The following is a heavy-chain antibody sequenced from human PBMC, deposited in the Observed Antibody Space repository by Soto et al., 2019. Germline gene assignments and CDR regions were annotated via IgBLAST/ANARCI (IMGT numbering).Heavy chain of an antibody. D-gene: IGHD6-19*01. V-gene: IGHV3-74*01. CDR3: ARDQTVAGPTTFDY. J-gene: IGHJ4*02. CDR2: IDIAGSTT. CDR1: GFTFSSYW. Sequence: GGSLRLSCAASGFTFSSYWMHWVRQTPGKGLVWVSRIDIAGSTTTYADSVKGRFTISRDNAKNTLYLQMNSLRAEDTAVYYCARDQTVAGPTTFDYCGQGTLVTVSS.